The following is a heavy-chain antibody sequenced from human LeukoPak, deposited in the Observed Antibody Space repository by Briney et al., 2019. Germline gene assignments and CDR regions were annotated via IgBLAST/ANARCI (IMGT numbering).Heavy chain of an antibody. CDR1: GFTFSSYS. Sequence: GGSLRLSCAASGFTFSSYSMSWVRQAPGKGLEWVSAISGNGGSTYYADSVKGRFTVSRDNSKNTLYLQMNSLRVEDTAVYYCAKIWVIVTAAGTRHWGQGTLVTVSS. D-gene: IGHD6-13*01. J-gene: IGHJ4*02. CDR2: ISGNGGST. V-gene: IGHV3-23*01. CDR3: AKIWVIVTAAGTRH.